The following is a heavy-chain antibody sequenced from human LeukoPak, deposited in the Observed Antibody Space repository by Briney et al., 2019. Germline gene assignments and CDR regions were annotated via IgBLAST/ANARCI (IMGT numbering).Heavy chain of an antibody. Sequence: GASVKVSCKASGYTFTSYYMHWVRQAPGQGLEWMGWINPNSGGTNYAQKFQDWVTMTSDTSISTAYMELSRLRSDDTAVYYCARGEVWNYYYGLDVWGQGTTVTVSS. CDR3: ARGEVWNYYYGLDV. CDR1: GYTFTSYY. CDR2: INPNSGGT. D-gene: IGHD1-1*01. V-gene: IGHV1-2*04. J-gene: IGHJ6*02.